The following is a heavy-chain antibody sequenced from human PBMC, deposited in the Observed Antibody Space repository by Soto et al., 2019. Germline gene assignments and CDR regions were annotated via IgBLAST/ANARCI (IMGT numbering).Heavy chain of an antibody. D-gene: IGHD3-16*01. V-gene: IGHV1-18*01. J-gene: IGHJ6*02. CDR1: GYIFVNYG. CDR2: ISPYTGNT. Sequence: QVQLVQSGDEVKKPGASVKVSCKASGYIFVNYGIAWVRQATGPGLEWMGWISPYTGNTHSATKVQGRLTMTTDTSTSTAYMDLGSLTSDDTAVYYCVMVDNYVTPTPQDVWGQGTTVTVSS. CDR3: VMVDNYVTPTPQDV.